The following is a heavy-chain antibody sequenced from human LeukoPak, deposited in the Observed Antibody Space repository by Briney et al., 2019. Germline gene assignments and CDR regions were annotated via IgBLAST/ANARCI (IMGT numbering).Heavy chain of an antibody. CDR1: GGSISSSSYY. Sequence: PSETLSLTCTVSGGSISSSSYYWGWIRQPPGKGLEWIGTIYYTGSTYYNPSLKSRVTISVDTSKNQFSLKLSSVAAADTAVYYCASPCSSTSCHHFFWGQGTLVTVSS. V-gene: IGHV4-39*01. J-gene: IGHJ4*02. CDR3: ASPCSSTSCHHFF. CDR2: IYYTGST. D-gene: IGHD2-2*01.